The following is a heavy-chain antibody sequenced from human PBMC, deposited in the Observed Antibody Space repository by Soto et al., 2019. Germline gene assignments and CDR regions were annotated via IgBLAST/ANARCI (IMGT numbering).Heavy chain of an antibody. D-gene: IGHD3-3*01. CDR3: ARNLXWGTIFGVAIXN. V-gene: IGHV3-33*08. Sequence: GGSLRLSCAASGFTFSDSWMSWVRQGPGKGLEWVAVIWYDGSNKYYADSVKGRFTISRDNSKNTLYLQMNSLRAEDTAVYYCARNLXWGTIFGVAIXNWGQGTLVXVSS. J-gene: IGHJ4*02. CDR1: GFTFSDSW. CDR2: IWYDGSNK.